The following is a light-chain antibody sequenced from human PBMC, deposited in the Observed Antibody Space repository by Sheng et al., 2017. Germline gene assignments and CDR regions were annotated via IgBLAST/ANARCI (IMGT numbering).Light chain of an antibody. CDR1: QSISSW. CDR3: QQYNSYSLT. V-gene: IGKV1-5*03. CDR2: KAS. J-gene: IGKJ3*01. Sequence: DIQMTQSPSTLSASVGDRVTITCRASQSISSWLAWYQQKPGKAPKLLIYKASSLESGVPSRFSGSGSGTEFTLTISSLQPDDFATYYCQQYNSYSLTFGPGTKWRSN.